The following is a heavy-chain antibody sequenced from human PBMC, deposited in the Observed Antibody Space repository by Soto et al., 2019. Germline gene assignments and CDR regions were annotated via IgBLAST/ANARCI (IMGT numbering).Heavy chain of an antibody. V-gene: IGHV4-59*01. CDR2: IYYTEKT. J-gene: IGHJ6*02. Sequence: PSETLSLTCTVSGGSISSYYWSWIRQPPGKGLDWIGYIYYTEKTNYNPSLKSRVTSSVDTSKNQFSLKLRSVTAADTGVYFCARARFQLLHPYYYGMDVWGQGTAVTVSS. CDR1: GGSISSYY. D-gene: IGHD2-15*01. CDR3: ARARFQLLHPYYYGMDV.